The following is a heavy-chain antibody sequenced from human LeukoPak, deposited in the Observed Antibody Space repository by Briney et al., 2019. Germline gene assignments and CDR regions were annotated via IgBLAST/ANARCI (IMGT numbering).Heavy chain of an antibody. V-gene: IGHV3-23*01. J-gene: IGHJ4*02. Sequence: PGGSLRLSCAASGFTFSSYAMTWVRQAPGKGLEWVSAISGSGGSTYYADSVKGRFTISRDNSKNTLYLQMNSLIVEDTAVYYCAKAFSTIAARPEGFDYWGQGTLVTVSS. CDR2: ISGSGGST. D-gene: IGHD6-6*01. CDR1: GFTFSSYA. CDR3: AKAFSTIAARPEGFDY.